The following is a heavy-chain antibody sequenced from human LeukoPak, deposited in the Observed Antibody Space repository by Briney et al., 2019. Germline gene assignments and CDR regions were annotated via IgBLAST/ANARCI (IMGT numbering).Heavy chain of an antibody. Sequence: SESLSLTCAVYGGSFSGYYWSWIRQPPGKGLEWIGEINHSGSTNYNPSLKSRVTISVDTSKNQFSLKLSSVTAADTAVYYCARARRGSTSSPFRSSIAARNYFDYWGQGTLVTVSS. CDR2: INHSGST. CDR1: GGSFSGYY. CDR3: ARARRGSTSSPFRSSIAARNYFDY. V-gene: IGHV4-34*01. D-gene: IGHD6-6*01. J-gene: IGHJ4*02.